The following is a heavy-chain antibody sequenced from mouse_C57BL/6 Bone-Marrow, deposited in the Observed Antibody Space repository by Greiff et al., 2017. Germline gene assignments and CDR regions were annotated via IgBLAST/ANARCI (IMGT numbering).Heavy chain of an antibody. CDR2: ISYDGSN. CDR3: AREELSSY. V-gene: IGHV3-6*01. J-gene: IGHJ3*01. Sequence: EVQLLESGPGLVKPSQSLSLTCSVTGYSITSGYYWNWIRKFPGNKLEWMGYISYDGSNNYNPSLKNRISITRDTSKNQFFLKLNSVTTEDTATYYCAREELSSYWGQGTLVTVSA. CDR1: GYSITSGYY.